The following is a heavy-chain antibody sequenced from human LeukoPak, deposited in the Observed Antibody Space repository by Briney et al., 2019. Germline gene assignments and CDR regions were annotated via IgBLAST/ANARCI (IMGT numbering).Heavy chain of an antibody. CDR1: GYTFTSSG. J-gene: IGHJ4*02. D-gene: IGHD6-19*01. V-gene: IGHV1-18*01. CDR3: AKNSSGGYSDY. Sequence: ASVKVFCKASGYTFTSSGISWGRQAPGQGLEWMGWISTYTGYSKYAQNLQGRVTMTADTSTSTAYMELSSLRSDDTAMYYCAKNSSGGYSDYWGQGTLVTVSS. CDR2: ISTYTGYS.